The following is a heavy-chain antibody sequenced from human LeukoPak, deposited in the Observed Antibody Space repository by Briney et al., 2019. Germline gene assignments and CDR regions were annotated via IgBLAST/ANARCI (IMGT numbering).Heavy chain of an antibody. Sequence: PGGSLRLSCAASGFTFSSYSMNWVRQAPGKGLEWVSYISSSSSTIYYADSVKGRFTISRDNAKNSLYLQMNSLRAEDTAVYYCARDPVDKAMVTLDPYMDVWGKGTTVTVSS. CDR2: ISSSSSTI. V-gene: IGHV3-48*01. J-gene: IGHJ6*03. CDR3: ARDPVDKAMVTLDPYMDV. CDR1: GFTFSSYS. D-gene: IGHD5-18*01.